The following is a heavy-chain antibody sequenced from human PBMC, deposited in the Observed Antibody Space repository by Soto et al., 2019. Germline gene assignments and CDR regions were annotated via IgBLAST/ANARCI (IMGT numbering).Heavy chain of an antibody. J-gene: IGHJ4*02. CDR1: GGSISRSNW. Sequence: SETLSLTCAVSGGSISRSNWWSWVRQPPGKGLEWIGEIYHSGSTNYHPSLKSRVTISADKSKNQFSLKLTSLTAADTAVYYCARSITFDWLFFDNWGQGTLVTVSS. D-gene: IGHD3-9*01. CDR3: ARSITFDWLFFDN. CDR2: IYHSGST. V-gene: IGHV4-4*02.